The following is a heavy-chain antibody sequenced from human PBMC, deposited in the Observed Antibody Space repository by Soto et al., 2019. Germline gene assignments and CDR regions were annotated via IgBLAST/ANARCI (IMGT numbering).Heavy chain of an antibody. V-gene: IGHV3-21*01. D-gene: IGHD1-26*01. CDR2: ISSSSSYI. Sequence: EVQLVESGGGLVKPGGSLRLSCAASGFTFSSYSMNWVRQAPGKGLEWVSSISSSSSYIYYADSVKGRFTISRDNAKNSLYLQMDSLRAEDTAVYYWARLYSGSYSWFDPWGQGTLVTVSS. CDR1: GFTFSSYS. J-gene: IGHJ5*02. CDR3: ARLYSGSYSWFDP.